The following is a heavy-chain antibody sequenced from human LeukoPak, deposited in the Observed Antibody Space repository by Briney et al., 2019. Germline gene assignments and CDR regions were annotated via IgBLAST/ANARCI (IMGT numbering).Heavy chain of an antibody. J-gene: IGHJ6*03. CDR1: GYTLTELS. CDR2: FDPEDGET. V-gene: IGHV1-24*01. Sequence: ASVKVSCKVSGYTLTELSMHWVRQAPGKGLEWMGGFDPEDGETIYAQKFQGRVTMTEDTSTDTACMELSSLRSEDTAVYYCATAGYGSPVYYYYMDVWGKGTTVTVSS. D-gene: IGHD3-10*01. CDR3: ATAGYGSPVYYYYMDV.